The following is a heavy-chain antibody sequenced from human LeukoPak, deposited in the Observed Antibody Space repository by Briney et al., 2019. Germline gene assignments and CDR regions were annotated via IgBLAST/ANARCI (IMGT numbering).Heavy chain of an antibody. CDR1: GDSITNYY. J-gene: IGHJ4*02. CDR3: AREDGFYRPLDY. V-gene: IGHV4-4*07. Sequence: PSETLSLTCTVSGDSITNYYWSWIRQPAGKGLEWIGRIHISGNTNYNPSLKSRVTMSVDTSMNQFSLKLSSVTAADTAVYYCAREDGFYRPLDYSGQGTLVTVSS. CDR2: IHISGNT. D-gene: IGHD3-3*01.